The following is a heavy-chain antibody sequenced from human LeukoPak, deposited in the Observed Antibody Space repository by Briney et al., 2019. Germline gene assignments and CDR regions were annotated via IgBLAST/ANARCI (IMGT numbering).Heavy chain of an antibody. CDR3: ARDGGSDSSGYHY. CDR1: GGSISSSSYY. D-gene: IGHD3-22*01. J-gene: IGHJ4*02. Sequence: PSETLSLTCTVSGGSISSSSYYWSWIRQPPGKGLEWIGYIYYSGSTYYNPSLKSRVTISVDTSKNQFSLKLSSVTAADTAVYYCARDGGSDSSGYHYWGQGTLVTVSS. V-gene: IGHV4-30-4*08. CDR2: IYYSGST.